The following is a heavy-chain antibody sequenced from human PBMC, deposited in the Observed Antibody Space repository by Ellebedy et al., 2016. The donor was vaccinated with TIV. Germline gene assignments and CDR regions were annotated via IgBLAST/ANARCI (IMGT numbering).Heavy chain of an antibody. CDR3: AREISGRLDY. CDR1: GGTFSSYA. V-gene: IGHV1-69*13. J-gene: IGHJ4*02. D-gene: IGHD2-15*01. CDR2: IIPIFGTA. Sequence: AASVQVSCKASGGTFSSYAISWVRQAPGQVLEWMGGIIPIFGTANYAQKFQGRVTITADESTSTAYMELSSLRSEDTAVYYCAREISGRLDYWGQGTLVTVSS.